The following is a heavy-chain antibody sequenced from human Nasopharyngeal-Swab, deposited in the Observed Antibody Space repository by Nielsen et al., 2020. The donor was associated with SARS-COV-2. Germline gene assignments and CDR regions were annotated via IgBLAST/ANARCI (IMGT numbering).Heavy chain of an antibody. D-gene: IGHD4/OR15-4a*01. Sequence: GKGLEWVGRIGDKAHNYATTYAASVKGRFTISRDDSKNTAFLQMDSLNTEDTALYYCTTDYYFDYWGQGTLVTVSS. V-gene: IGHV3-73*01. CDR2: IGDKAHNYAT. J-gene: IGHJ4*02. CDR3: TTDYYFDY.